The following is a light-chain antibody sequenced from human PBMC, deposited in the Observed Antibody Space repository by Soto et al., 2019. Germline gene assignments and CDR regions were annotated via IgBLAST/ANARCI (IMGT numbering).Light chain of an antibody. J-gene: IGKJ5*01. CDR1: QSISSY. CDR3: QQSYSTPSIT. CDR2: AAS. Sequence: DIQMTQSPSSLSASVGDRVTITCRASQSISSYLNWYQQKPGKAPKLLIYAASSLQSGVPSRFSGSGSGTDFTLTISSLQPEDFATYYCQQSYSTPSITLGQGTRLDIK. V-gene: IGKV1-39*01.